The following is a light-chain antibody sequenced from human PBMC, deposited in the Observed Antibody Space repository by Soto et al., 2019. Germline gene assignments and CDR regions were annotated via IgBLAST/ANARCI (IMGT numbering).Light chain of an antibody. Sequence: EIVMTQSPATLSVSPGERATLSCRASQSVSSNLAWYQQKPAQAPRLLIYGASTRATGIPARFSGSGSGTEFTLTISSLQSEDFAVYYCQQYNIWPRTFGQGTKVDIK. V-gene: IGKV3-15*01. CDR1: QSVSSN. J-gene: IGKJ1*01. CDR3: QQYNIWPRT. CDR2: GAS.